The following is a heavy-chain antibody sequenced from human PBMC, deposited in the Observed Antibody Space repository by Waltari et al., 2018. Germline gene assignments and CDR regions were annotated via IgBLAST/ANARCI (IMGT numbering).Heavy chain of an antibody. CDR1: GFTFSSYA. D-gene: IGHD6-6*01. V-gene: IGHV3-23*04. CDR3: AKEPSEYSSSLTLYYFDY. J-gene: IGHJ4*02. Sequence: EVQLVESGGGLVQPGGSLRLSCAASGFTFSSYAMSWVRQAPGKGLAWVSAISGSGGSTYYADSVRGRFTISRDNTKNTLYVQMNSRRAEDTAVYYCAKEPSEYSSSLTLYYFDYWGQGTLVTVSS. CDR2: ISGSGGST.